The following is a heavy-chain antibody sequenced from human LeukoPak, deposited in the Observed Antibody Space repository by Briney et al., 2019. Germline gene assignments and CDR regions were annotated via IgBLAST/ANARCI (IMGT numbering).Heavy chain of an antibody. J-gene: IGHJ6*03. D-gene: IGHD2-2*01. CDR3: AKDFYSTSWPRRGAPYYYYMDV. Sequence: GGSLRLSSAASGFTFSSYSMNWVRQAPGKGLEWVSSISSSSSYIYYADSVKGIFTISRDNAKNSLHLQMNSPRAEDTAVYYCAKDFYSTSWPRRGAPYYYYMDVWGKGTTVTVSS. V-gene: IGHV3-21*01. CDR2: ISSSSSYI. CDR1: GFTFSSYS.